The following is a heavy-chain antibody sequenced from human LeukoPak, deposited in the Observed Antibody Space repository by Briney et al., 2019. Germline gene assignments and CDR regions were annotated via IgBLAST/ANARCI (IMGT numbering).Heavy chain of an antibody. J-gene: IGHJ6*03. CDR2: IYWDDDK. D-gene: IGHD3-3*01. Sequence: VSGPTLVKPTQTLTLTCTFSGFSLSTSGAGVGWIRQPPVKALEWLALIYWDDDKRYSPSLNSRLTITKDTSKNQVVLTMTNMDPVDTASYYCARTGYDFWDMDVWGKGTTVTVSS. CDR3: ARTGYDFWDMDV. CDR1: GFSLSTSGAG. V-gene: IGHV2-5*02.